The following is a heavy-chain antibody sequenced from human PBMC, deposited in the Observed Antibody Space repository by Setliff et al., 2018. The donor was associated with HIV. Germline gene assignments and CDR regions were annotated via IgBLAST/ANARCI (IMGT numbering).Heavy chain of an antibody. V-gene: IGHV1-69*05. CDR2: IIPIFGTA. CDR1: GGTFSSYA. D-gene: IGHD6-19*01. CDR3: ARVTRSGSGWFWEHYFDS. J-gene: IGHJ4*02. Sequence: GASVKVSCKASGGTFSSYAISWVRQAPGQGLEWMGGIIPIFGTANYAQKFQGRVTITTDESTSTAYMELSSLRSVTAADTAVYYCARVTRSGSGWFWEHYFDSWGQGSLVTVSS.